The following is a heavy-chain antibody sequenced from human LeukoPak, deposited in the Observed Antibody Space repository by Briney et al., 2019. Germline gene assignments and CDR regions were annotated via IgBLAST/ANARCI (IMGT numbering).Heavy chain of an antibody. CDR1: GYTLTELS. V-gene: IGHV1-24*01. J-gene: IGHJ4*02. CDR2: FDPEDGET. Sequence: ASVKVSCKVSGYTLTELSMHWVRQAPGKGLEWMGGFDPEDGETIYAQKFQGRVTMTEDTSTDTAYMEPSSLRSEDTAVYYCATDLSPDYYDSSGYRFDYWGQGTLVTVSS. D-gene: IGHD3-22*01. CDR3: ATDLSPDYYDSSGYRFDY.